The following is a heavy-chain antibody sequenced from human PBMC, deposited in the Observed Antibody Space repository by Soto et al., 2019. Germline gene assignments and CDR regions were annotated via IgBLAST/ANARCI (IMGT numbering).Heavy chain of an antibody. J-gene: IGHJ4*02. CDR3: ARGLRSYYSDY. CDR2: VYYSGRT. CDR1: GGSISSGVYY. Sequence: PSETLSLTCSVSGGSISSGVYYWSWIRQPPGKGLEWVGYVYYSGRTDYNPSLKSRVTISVDTSKNHFSLKLSSVTAADTAVYFCARGLRSYYSDYWGQGTLVTVS. V-gene: IGHV4-30-4*01. D-gene: IGHD1-26*01.